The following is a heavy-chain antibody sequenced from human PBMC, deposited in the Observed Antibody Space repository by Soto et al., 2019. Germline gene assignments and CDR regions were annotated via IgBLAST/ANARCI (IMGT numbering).Heavy chain of an antibody. CDR2: ISGSGDST. CDR3: AKRPTVRGVSEPDSY. V-gene: IGHV3-23*01. D-gene: IGHD3-10*01. CDR1: GFTFSSYA. J-gene: IGHJ4*02. Sequence: EVQLLESGGGLVQPGGSLRLSCAASGFTFSSYAMSWVRQATGKGLEWVSSISGSGDSTYYADSVKGRFTISRDNSKNTLFLQINSLRADDSAVYYCAKRPTVRGVSEPDSYWGQGTLVTVSS.